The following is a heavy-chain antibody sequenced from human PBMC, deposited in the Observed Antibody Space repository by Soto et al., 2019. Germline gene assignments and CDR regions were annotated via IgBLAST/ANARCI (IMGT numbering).Heavy chain of an antibody. D-gene: IGHD3-9*01. CDR3: ARGNYDILTGYYHPDYYYYYMDV. CDR1: GGSISSYY. CDR2: IYYSGST. Sequence: QVQLQESGPGLVKPSETLSLTCTVSGGSISSYYWSWIRQPPGKGLEWIGYIYYSGSTNYNPSLKSRVTISVDTSKNQFSLKLSSVTAADTAVYYCARGNYDILTGYYHPDYYYYYMDVWGKGTTVTVSS. J-gene: IGHJ6*03. V-gene: IGHV4-59*01.